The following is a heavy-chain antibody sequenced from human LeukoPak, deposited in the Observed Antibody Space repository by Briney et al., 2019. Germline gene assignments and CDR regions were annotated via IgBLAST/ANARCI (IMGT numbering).Heavy chain of an antibody. Sequence: GESLQISCKGSGYSFTSYWIGWVRQMPGKGLEWMGIIYPGDSDTRYSPSFQGQVTISADKSISTAYLQWSSLKASDTAMYYCARQGSSVVVTADAFDIWGQGTMVTVSS. V-gene: IGHV5-51*01. D-gene: IGHD2-21*02. CDR3: ARQGSSVVVTADAFDI. CDR2: IYPGDSDT. CDR1: GYSFTSYW. J-gene: IGHJ3*02.